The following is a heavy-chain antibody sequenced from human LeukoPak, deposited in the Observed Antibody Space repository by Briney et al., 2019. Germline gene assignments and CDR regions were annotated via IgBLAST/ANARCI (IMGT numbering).Heavy chain of an antibody. J-gene: IGHJ6*02. CDR3: ARSPLDSPYCDYAWGSYRPYYYGMDV. V-gene: IGHV3-66*01. CDR2: IYSGGST. D-gene: IGHD3-16*02. Sequence: GGSLRLSCAASGFTVSSYYMSWVRQAPGKGLEWVSVIYSGGSTYYAASVMGRFTISRANSKNTPYLQMKSMRGEDTAVYCCARSPLDSPYCDYAWGSYRPYYYGMDVWGQGTTVTVSS. CDR1: GFTVSSYY.